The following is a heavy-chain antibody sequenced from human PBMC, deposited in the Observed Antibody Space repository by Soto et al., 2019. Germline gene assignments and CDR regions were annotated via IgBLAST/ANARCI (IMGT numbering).Heavy chain of an antibody. CDR3: ARRQYSSSWATRPDYHYYGMDF. V-gene: IGHV5-51*01. CDR2: IYPGDSDT. Sequence: PGESLKISCKGSGYSFTSYWIGWVRQMPGKGLEWMGIIYPGDSDTRYSPSFQGQGTISADKSISTAYLQWSSLKASDTAMYYCARRQYSSSWATRPDYHYYGMDFWGPGTTVTVSS. D-gene: IGHD6-13*01. J-gene: IGHJ6*02. CDR1: GYSFTSYW.